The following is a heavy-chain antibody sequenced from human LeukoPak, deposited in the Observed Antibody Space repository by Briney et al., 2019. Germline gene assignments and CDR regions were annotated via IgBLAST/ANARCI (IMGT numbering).Heavy chain of an antibody. Sequence: GGSLRLSCVASGFSAFGLSSYAMSWVRQAPGKGLEWVSVVSASGFTSYVDSVKGRFTISRDKSKNTVHLDMDTLRAEDTALYYCAKTRTANDYGSGSFYKGFDSWGQGALVTVSS. CDR3: AKTRTANDYGSGSFYKGFDS. J-gene: IGHJ4*02. D-gene: IGHD3-10*01. V-gene: IGHV3-23*01. CDR2: VSASGFT. CDR1: GFSAFGLSSYA.